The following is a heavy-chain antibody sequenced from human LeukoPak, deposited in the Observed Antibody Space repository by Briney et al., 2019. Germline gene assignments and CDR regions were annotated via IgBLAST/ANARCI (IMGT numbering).Heavy chain of an antibody. CDR3: ARAVVTAIPYNWFDP. V-gene: IGHV3-33*01. D-gene: IGHD2-21*02. CDR2: IWYDGSNK. J-gene: IGHJ5*02. CDR1: GFTFSSYG. Sequence: PGGSLRLSCAASGFTFSSYGMHWVRQAPGKGLEWVAVIWYDGSNKYCADSVKGRFTISRDNSKNTLYLQMNSLRAEDTAVYYCARAVVTAIPYNWFDPWGQGTLVTVSS.